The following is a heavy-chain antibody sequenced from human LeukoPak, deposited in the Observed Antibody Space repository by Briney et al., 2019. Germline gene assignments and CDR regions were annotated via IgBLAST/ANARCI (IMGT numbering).Heavy chain of an antibody. CDR3: ARHRGSNYYGSGSYSLRYYYYYMDV. J-gene: IGHJ6*03. CDR1: SGSISTSNYY. V-gene: IGHV4-39*01. D-gene: IGHD3-10*01. Sequence: PSETLSLTCTVSSGSISTSNYYWGWVRQPPGKALEWIGNIFYSGSTNYNPSLKSRVTISVDTSKNQFSLKLSSVTAADTAVYYCARHRGSNYYGSGSYSLRYYYYYMDVWGKGTTVTISS. CDR2: IFYSGST.